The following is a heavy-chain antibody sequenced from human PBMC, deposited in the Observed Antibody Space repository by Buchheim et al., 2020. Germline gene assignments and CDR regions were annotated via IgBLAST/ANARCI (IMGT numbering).Heavy chain of an antibody. CDR2: TRYDGSNK. J-gene: IGHJ6*02. D-gene: IGHD3-16*02. Sequence: QVQLVESGGGVVQPGRSLRLSCAASGFTFSSYGMHWVRQAPGKGLEWVAFTRYDGSNKYYADSVKGRFTISRDNSKNTLYLQMNSLRAEDTAVYYCAKGSNMITFGGVIVGGGYYGMDVWGQGTT. CDR3: AKGSNMITFGGVIVGGGYYGMDV. V-gene: IGHV3-30*02. CDR1: GFTFSSYG.